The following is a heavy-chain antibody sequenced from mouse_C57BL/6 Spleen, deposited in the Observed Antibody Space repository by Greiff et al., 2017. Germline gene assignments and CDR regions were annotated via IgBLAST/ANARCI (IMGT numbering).Heavy chain of an antibody. CDR1: GFSLTSYG. Sequence: VQLQQSGPGLVAPSQSLSITCTVSGFSLTSYGVSWVRQPPGKGLEWLGVRWGDGSRNYHSALISRLSISKDNSKSQVFLKLNSLQTDDTAMYYCAKNHNYGSSFFDYWGQGTTLTVSS. J-gene: IGHJ2*01. CDR3: AKNHNYGSSFFDY. V-gene: IGHV2-3*01. CDR2: RWGDGSR. D-gene: IGHD1-1*01.